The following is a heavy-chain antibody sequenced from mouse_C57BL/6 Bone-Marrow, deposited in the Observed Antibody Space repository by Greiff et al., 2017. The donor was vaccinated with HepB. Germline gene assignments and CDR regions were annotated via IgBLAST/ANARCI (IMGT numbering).Heavy chain of an antibody. CDR1: GFTFSSYG. V-gene: IGHV5-6*01. CDR2: ISSGGSYT. J-gene: IGHJ3*01. D-gene: IGHD2-2*01. Sequence: EVKLVESGGDLVKPGVSLKLSCAASGFTFSSYGMSWVRQTPDKRLEWVATISSGGSYTYYPDSVKGRFTISRDNAKNTLYLQMSSLKSEDTAMYYCARQMVTAWFAYWGQGTLVTVSA. CDR3: ARQMVTAWFAY.